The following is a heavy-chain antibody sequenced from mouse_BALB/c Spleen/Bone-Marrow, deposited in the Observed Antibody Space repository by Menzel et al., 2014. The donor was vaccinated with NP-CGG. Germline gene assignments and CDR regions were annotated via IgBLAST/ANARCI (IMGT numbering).Heavy chain of an antibody. J-gene: IGHJ3*01. CDR2: INPDSTTI. Sequence: EVQLVESGGGLVQPGGSLKLSCAASGFDFSGYWMSWVRRAPGKGLEWIGEINPDSTTINYAPSRKDKFIISRDNAKNTLFLQMSKVRSEDTALYYCARLSYYGRFAYWGQGTLVTVSA. CDR3: ARLSYYGRFAY. CDR1: GFDFSGYW. D-gene: IGHD1-1*01. V-gene: IGHV4-1*02.